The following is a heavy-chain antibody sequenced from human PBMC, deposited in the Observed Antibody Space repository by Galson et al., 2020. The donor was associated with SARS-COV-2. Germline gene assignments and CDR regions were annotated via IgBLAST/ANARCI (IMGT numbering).Heavy chain of an antibody. V-gene: IGHV3-33*06. CDR1: GFTLSSSG. CDR3: AKGGAVAGIRGIDY. D-gene: IGHD6-19*01. Sequence: GESLKLSCAASGFTLSSSGMLWVRQAPGKGLEWVAVVWSDGTNKYYADSVKGRFTISRDTSKNTLYLQMNSLTAEDTALYYCAKGGAVAGIRGIDYWGQGTLVTVSS. CDR2: VWSDGTNK. J-gene: IGHJ4*02.